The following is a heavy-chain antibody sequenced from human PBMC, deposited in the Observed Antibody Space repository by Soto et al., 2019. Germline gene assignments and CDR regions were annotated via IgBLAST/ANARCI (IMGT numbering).Heavy chain of an antibody. CDR2: INHSGST. V-gene: IGHV4-34*01. CDR3: ARGLYGDYAYYKNDY. D-gene: IGHD4-17*01. J-gene: IGHJ4*02. CDR1: GGSFSGYY. Sequence: SETLSLTCAVYGGSFSGYYWSWIRQPPGKGLEWIGEINHSGSTNYNPSLKSRVTISVDTSKNQFSLKLSSVTAADTAVYYCARGLYGDYAYYKNDYWGQGTLVTVSS.